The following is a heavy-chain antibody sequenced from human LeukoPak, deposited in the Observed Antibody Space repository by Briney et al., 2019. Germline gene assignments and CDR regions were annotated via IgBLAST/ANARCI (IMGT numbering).Heavy chain of an antibody. D-gene: IGHD6-19*01. Sequence: ASVNVSCKVSGYTLTELSMHWVRQAPGKGLEWMGGIDPEDGKTIYAQKFQGRVTMTEDTSTDTAYMELSSLRSEDTAVYYCATAQWLVRGSFDYWGQGTLVTVSS. CDR2: IDPEDGKT. CDR3: ATAQWLVRGSFDY. J-gene: IGHJ4*02. V-gene: IGHV1-24*01. CDR1: GYTLTELS.